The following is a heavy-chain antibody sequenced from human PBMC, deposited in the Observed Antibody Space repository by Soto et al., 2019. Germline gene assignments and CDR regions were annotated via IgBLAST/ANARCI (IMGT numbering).Heavy chain of an antibody. CDR3: ASLGYSSGWYQALYYFDY. D-gene: IGHD6-19*01. CDR2: IKQDGSEK. V-gene: IGHV3-7*01. CDR1: GFTFSSYW. Sequence: HPGGSLRLSCAASGFTFSSYWMSWVRQAPGKGLEWVANIKQDGSEKYYVDSVKGRFTISRDDAKNSLYLQMNSLRAEDTAVYYCASLGYSSGWYQALYYFDYWGQGTLVTVSS. J-gene: IGHJ4*02.